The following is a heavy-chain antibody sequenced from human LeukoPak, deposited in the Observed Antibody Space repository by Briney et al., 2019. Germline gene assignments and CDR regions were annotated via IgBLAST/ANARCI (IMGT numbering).Heavy chain of an antibody. Sequence: SETLSLTCTVSGGTISSSSYYWGWIRQPPGKGLEWIGCINYFDSTYYIPSLMSRVTISVGASNNHFSLKLSSVTAADTAVYYCARHRGYSRYTSLDYWGQGILVTVSS. D-gene: IGHD5-18*01. CDR1: GGTISSSSYY. CDR3: ARHRGYSRYTSLDY. J-gene: IGHJ4*02. V-gene: IGHV4-39*01. CDR2: INYFDST.